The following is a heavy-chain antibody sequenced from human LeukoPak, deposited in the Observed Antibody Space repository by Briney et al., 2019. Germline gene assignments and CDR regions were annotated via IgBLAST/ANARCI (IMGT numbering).Heavy chain of an antibody. CDR3: ARHMGLGYTYFYPYFDY. CDR2: IYYSGSN. J-gene: IGHJ4*01. V-gene: IGHV4-59*08. D-gene: IGHD1-1*01. CDR1: GGSISSYY. Sequence: PSETLSLTCTVPGGSISSYYWSWLRQSPGKGLEWIGYIYYSGSNNYNPSLKSRVTISVDTSKNHFSLKLSSVTAADTAVYYCARHMGLGYTYFYPYFDYWGQGTLVTVSS.